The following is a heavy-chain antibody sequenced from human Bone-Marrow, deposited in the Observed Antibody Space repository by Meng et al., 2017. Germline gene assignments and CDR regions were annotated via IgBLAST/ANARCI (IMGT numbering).Heavy chain of an antibody. Sequence: QVQPEDAGPGLVKPSQTLAPTCTVSGGSISSGGYYLSWIRQHPGKGLEWIGYIYYSGSTYYNPSLKSRVTISVDTSKNQFSLKLSSVTAADTAVYYCARGPLSAAGTMGYFQHWGQGTLVTVSS. CDR2: IYYSGST. CDR1: GGSISSGGYY. CDR3: ARGPLSAAGTMGYFQH. D-gene: IGHD6-13*01. V-gene: IGHV4-31*03. J-gene: IGHJ1*01.